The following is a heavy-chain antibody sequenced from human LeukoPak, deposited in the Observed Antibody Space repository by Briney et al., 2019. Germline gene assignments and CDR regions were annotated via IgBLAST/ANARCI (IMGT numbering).Heavy chain of an antibody. V-gene: IGHV3-21*01. J-gene: IGHJ4*02. CDR2: ISSSSSYI. CDR1: GFTFRPYA. CDR3: ARSYYDFWSGYGYYFDY. D-gene: IGHD3-3*01. Sequence: GGSLRLSCAASGFTFRPYAMSWVRQAPGKGLEWVSSISSSSSYIYYADSVKGRFTISRDNAKNSLYLQMNSLRAEDTAVYYCARSYYDFWSGYGYYFDYWGQGTLVTVSS.